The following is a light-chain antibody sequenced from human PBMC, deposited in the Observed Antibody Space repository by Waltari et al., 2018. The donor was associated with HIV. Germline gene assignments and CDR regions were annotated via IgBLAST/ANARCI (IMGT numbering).Light chain of an antibody. Sequence: DVVMTQLPPALSVTLGQPASIYCRSSQSLVSIDGNTYLSWFHQRPGQSPRRLIYRVSVRDSGVSNRFSGSGSGTDFTLKITRVEAEDAGFYFCLQSTFWPRTFGQGTKLEIQ. V-gene: IGKV2-30*01. CDR1: QSLVSIDGNTY. CDR3: LQSTFWPRT. CDR2: RVS. J-gene: IGKJ2*02.